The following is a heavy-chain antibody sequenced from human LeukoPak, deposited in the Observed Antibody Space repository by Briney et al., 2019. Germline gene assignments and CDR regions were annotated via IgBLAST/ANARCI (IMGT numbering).Heavy chain of an antibody. V-gene: IGHV3-23*05. Sequence: PGGSLRLSCAASGFTFSVYTMNWVRQAPGKGLEWVSIINHSGERIYYADSVQGRFTISRDNSKNTLYLQMNSLRAEDTAVYYCVPTSCYACDYWGQGTLVTVSS. CDR3: VPTSCYACDY. CDR1: GFTFSVYT. D-gene: IGHD2-2*01. J-gene: IGHJ4*02. CDR2: INHSGERI.